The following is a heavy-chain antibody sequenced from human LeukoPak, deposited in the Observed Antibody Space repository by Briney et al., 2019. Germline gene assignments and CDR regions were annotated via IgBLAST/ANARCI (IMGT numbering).Heavy chain of an antibody. V-gene: IGHV4-59*01. CDR2: IYYSGST. CDR1: GSSISSYY. D-gene: IGHD3-3*01. CDR3: ARLAYDFWSGLDY. J-gene: IGHJ4*02. Sequence: PSETLSLTCTVPGSSISSYYWSWIRQPPGKGLEWIGYIYYSGSTNYNPSLKSRVTISVDTSKNQFSLKLSSVTAADTAVYYCARLAYDFWSGLDYWGQGTLVTVSS.